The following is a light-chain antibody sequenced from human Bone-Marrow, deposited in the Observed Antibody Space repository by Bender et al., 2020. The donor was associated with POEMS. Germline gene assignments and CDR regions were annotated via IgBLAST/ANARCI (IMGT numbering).Light chain of an antibody. CDR3: CSYAGTYTWV. CDR1: SSDVGGYHY. J-gene: IGLJ2*01. V-gene: IGLV2-11*01. CDR2: DVS. Sequence: QSALTQPRSVSGSPGPSVTISCTGTSSDVGGYHYVAWYQQYPGKAPKLMIYDVSKRPSGVPDRFSGSKSGNTASLTISGLQADDEADYYCCSYAGTYTWVFGGGTKLTVL.